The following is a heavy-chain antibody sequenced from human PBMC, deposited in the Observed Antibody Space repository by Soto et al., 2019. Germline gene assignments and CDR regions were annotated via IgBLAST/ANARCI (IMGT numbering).Heavy chain of an antibody. Sequence: SETLSLTCTVSGASISSGGYYWSWIRQHTGKGLEWIGYIYYSGSTYYNPSLKSRVTISVDTSNNQFSLMLSSVTAADTAVYYCAKRGFDYYGMDVWGQGTTVTVSS. V-gene: IGHV4-31*03. CDR2: IYYSGST. CDR1: GASISSGGYY. CDR3: AKRGFDYYGMDV. D-gene: IGHD3-10*01. J-gene: IGHJ6*02.